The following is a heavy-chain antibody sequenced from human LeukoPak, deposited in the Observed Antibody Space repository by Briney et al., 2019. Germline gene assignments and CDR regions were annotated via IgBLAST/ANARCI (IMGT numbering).Heavy chain of an antibody. CDR1: GGSISGGSYY. CDR3: ARENPPNERWLQSSVDP. D-gene: IGHD5-24*01. V-gene: IGHV4-61*02. Sequence: PSETLSLTCTVSGGSISGGSYYWSWIRQPAGKGLEWIGRIYTSGSTNYNPSLKSRVTISVDTSKNQFSLKLSSVTAADRAVYYCARENPPNERWLQSSVDPWGQGTLVTVSS. J-gene: IGHJ5*02. CDR2: IYTSGST.